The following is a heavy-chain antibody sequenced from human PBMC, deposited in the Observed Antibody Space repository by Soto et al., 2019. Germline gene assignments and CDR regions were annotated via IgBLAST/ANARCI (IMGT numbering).Heavy chain of an antibody. Sequence: QVQLQESGPGLVKPSETLSLTCTVSGGSISSYYWSWIRQPPGKGLEWIGYIYYSGSTNYNPSLKSRVTISVDTSKHQFSLKLSSVTAADTAVYYCAREGYSSSWYACGAFDIWGQGTMVTVSS. CDR3: AREGYSSSWYACGAFDI. CDR2: IYYSGST. D-gene: IGHD6-13*01. CDR1: GGSISSYY. J-gene: IGHJ3*02. V-gene: IGHV4-59*01.